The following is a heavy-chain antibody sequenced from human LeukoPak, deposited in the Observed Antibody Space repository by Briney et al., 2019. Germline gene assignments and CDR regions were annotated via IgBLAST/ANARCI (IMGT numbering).Heavy chain of an antibody. D-gene: IGHD3-9*01. CDR3: AREHVDILTGYYSGYFDY. J-gene: IGHJ4*02. CDR2: MYYSGST. V-gene: IGHV4-31*03. Sequence: SETLSLTCTVSGGSISSGGYYWSWIRQHPGTGLEWIGYMYYSGSTYYNPSLASRVTISVDTSKNQFSLKLSSVTAADTAVYYCAREHVDILTGYYSGYFDYWGQGALVTVSP. CDR1: GGSISSGGYY.